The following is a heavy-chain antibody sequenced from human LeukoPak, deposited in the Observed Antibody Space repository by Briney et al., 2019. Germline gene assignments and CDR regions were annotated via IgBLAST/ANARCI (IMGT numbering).Heavy chain of an antibody. CDR3: AKDVYSGSQNWFDP. Sequence: GGSLRLSCAASGFTFSSYWMSWVRQAPGKGLEWVANIKQDGSEKYYADSVKGRFTISRDNSKNTLYLQMNSLRAEDTAVYYCAKDVYSGSQNWFDPWGQGTLVTVSS. D-gene: IGHD1-26*01. CDR1: GFTFSSYW. V-gene: IGHV3-7*01. CDR2: IKQDGSEK. J-gene: IGHJ5*02.